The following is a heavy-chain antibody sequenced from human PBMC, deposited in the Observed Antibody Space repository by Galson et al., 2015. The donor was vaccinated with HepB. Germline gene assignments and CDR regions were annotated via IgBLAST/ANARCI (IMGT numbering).Heavy chain of an antibody. CDR1: GYTFTSYG. V-gene: IGHV1-18*01. J-gene: IGHJ6*03. Sequence: CKASGYTFTSYGISWVRQAPGQGLEWMGWISAYNGNTNYAQKLQGRVTMTTDTSTSTAYMELRSLRSDDTAVYYCARLGRPTHTIFGVVIIPGPTNMDVWGKGTTVTVSS. CDR2: ISAYNGNT. D-gene: IGHD3-3*01. CDR3: ARLGRPTHTIFGVVIIPGPTNMDV.